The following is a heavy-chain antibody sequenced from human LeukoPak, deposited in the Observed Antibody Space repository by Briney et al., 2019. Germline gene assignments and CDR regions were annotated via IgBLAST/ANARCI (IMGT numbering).Heavy chain of an antibody. CDR1: GYTFTSYG. Sequence: GASVKVSCKASGYTFTSYGINWVRQATGQGLEWMGWMDPNSGNTAYAQKFQARVTMTRNTSISTAYMELSSLRSEDTAVYYCAKPPHYCTNGVCPHYYNYGMDVWGQGTTVTVSS. CDR3: AKPPHYCTNGVCPHYYNYGMDV. CDR2: MDPNSGNT. J-gene: IGHJ6*02. D-gene: IGHD2-8*01. V-gene: IGHV1-8*01.